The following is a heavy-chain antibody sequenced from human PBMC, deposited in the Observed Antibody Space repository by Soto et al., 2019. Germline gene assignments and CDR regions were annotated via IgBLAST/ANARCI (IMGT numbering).Heavy chain of an antibody. J-gene: IGHJ6*03. CDR2: IYYSGST. V-gene: IGHV4-59*01. D-gene: IGHD2-2*01. Sequence: TSETLSLTCTVSGGSISSYYWSWIRQPPGKGLEWIGYIYYSGSTNYNPSLKSRVTISVDTSKNQFSLKLSSVTAADTAVYYCARRTSPSEGYYYYYMDVWGKGTTVTVSS. CDR1: GGSISSYY. CDR3: ARRTSPSEGYYYYYMDV.